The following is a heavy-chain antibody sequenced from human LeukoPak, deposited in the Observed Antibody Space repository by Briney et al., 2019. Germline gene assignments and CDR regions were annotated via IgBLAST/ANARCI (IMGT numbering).Heavy chain of an antibody. V-gene: IGHV1-69*04. D-gene: IGHD2-15*01. J-gene: IGHJ4*03. CDR2: ILPFVGTA. CDR3: ARVACSDGRCYFDS. Sequence: ASVKVSFKASGDTLNNYAISWLRQAPGQGLEWMGRILPFVGTATYAQNFQGRVTITADRPTSTANIELSSLTFDDTAVYYCARVACSDGRCYFDSWGQGSLITVSS. CDR1: GDTLNNYA.